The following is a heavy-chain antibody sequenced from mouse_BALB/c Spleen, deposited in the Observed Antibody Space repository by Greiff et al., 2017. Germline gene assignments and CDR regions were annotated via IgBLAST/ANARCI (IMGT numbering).Heavy chain of an antibody. J-gene: IGHJ4*01. CDR1: GYTFTSYW. V-gene: IGHV1-87*01. CDR2: IYPGDGDT. CDR3: AREYGNYYAMDY. Sequence: VQLQQSGAELARPGASVKLSCKASGYTFTSYWMQWVKQRPGQGLVGIGAIYPGDGDTRYTQKFKGKATLTADKSSSTAYMQLSSLASEDSAVYYCAREYGNYYAMDYWGQGTSVTVSS. D-gene: IGHD2-10*02.